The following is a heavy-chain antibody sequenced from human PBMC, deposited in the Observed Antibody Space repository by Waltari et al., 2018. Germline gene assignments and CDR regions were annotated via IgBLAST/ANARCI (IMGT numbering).Heavy chain of an antibody. Sequence: EVQLLESGGGMVQPGGSLRLSCAASGFMFRSYAMTWVRQAPGKGLEWVSGISTGGDSTYYADSAKGRFTIARDNSKNTMYLQMNSLKTEDTAVYYCTGTAWLIAGLDVWGQGTTVTVSS. D-gene: IGHD6-19*01. J-gene: IGHJ6*02. CDR1: GFMFRSYA. V-gene: IGHV3-23*01. CDR3: TGTAWLIAGLDV. CDR2: ISTGGDST.